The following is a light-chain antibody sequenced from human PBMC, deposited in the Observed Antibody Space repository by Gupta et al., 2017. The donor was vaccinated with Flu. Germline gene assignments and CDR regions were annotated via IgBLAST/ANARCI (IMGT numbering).Light chain of an antibody. CDR1: NSNIGRYS. J-gene: IGLJ1*01. Sequence: VTFSFSGSNSNIGRYSVDWYQQLPGTAPKLLIYDFSDRPAGGPDRFSGSKSGTSASLAISGLQSEDEADYYCAVWEDSRGGHYVFGPGTKVTVL. CDR2: DFS. V-gene: IGLV1-44*01. CDR3: AVWEDSRGGHYV.